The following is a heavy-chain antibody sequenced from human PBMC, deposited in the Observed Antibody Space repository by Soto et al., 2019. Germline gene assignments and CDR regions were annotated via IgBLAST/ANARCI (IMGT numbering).Heavy chain of an antibody. J-gene: IGHJ3*02. CDR1: GFSLSTRAVG. CDR2: IYWNDDQ. Sequence: GSGPTLVNPTQTLTLTCTFSGFSLSTRAVGVGWIRQPPGTALEWLALIYWNDDQRYSPSLKNRLTITKDTSKHHVVLTMTNMDPADTATYYCAHRQDLGSFDIGGQGTMVTVSS. CDR3: AHRQDLGSFDI. V-gene: IGHV2-5*01.